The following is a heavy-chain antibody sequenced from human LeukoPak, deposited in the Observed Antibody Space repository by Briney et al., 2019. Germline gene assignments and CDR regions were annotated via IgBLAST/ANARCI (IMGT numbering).Heavy chain of an antibody. V-gene: IGHV1-18*01. CDR1: GYTFTSFG. J-gene: IGHJ6*02. CDR2: ISAYNGKR. CDR3: ARDPVVPDV. D-gene: IGHD2-21*01. Sequence: ASVKVSCKASGYTFTSFGISWVRQAPGQGLEWMGWISAYNGKRNYAQKFQGRVTMTTDTSTSTAYMELRSLRSDDTAVYYCARDPVVPDVWGQGTTVTVSS.